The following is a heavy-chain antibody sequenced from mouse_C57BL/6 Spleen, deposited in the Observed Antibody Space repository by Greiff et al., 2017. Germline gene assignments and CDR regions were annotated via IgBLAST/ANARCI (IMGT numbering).Heavy chain of an antibody. D-gene: IGHD1-1*01. CDR1: GYSFTGYY. J-gene: IGHJ2*01. CDR2: INPSTGGT. V-gene: IGHV1-42*01. Sequence: VQLQQSGPELVKPGASVKISCKASGYSFTGYYMNWVKQSPEKSLEWIGEINPSTGGTTSNQKFKAKATLTVDKSSSTAYMQLKSLTSEDSAVYYCARPTVEGYFDYWGQGTTLTVSS. CDR3: ARPTVEGYFDY.